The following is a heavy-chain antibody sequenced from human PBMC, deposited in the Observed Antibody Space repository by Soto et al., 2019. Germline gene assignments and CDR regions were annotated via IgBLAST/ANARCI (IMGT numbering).Heavy chain of an antibody. Sequence: ASVKVSCKASGYTFTGYDMHWVRQAPGQGLEWMGWINPNSGGTNYAQKFQGWVTMTRDTSISTAYMELSRLRSDDTAVYYCARAGVGATSALDIWGQGTMVTVSS. CDR1: GYTFTGYD. V-gene: IGHV1-2*04. CDR2: INPNSGGT. D-gene: IGHD1-26*01. CDR3: ARAGVGATSALDI. J-gene: IGHJ3*02.